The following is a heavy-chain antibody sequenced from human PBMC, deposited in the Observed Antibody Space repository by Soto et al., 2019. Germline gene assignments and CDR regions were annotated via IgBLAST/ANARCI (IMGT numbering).Heavy chain of an antibody. CDR2: ISGSGSTI. CDR1: GFTFSDDY. D-gene: IGHD5-12*01. V-gene: IGHV3-11*01. CDR3: ASGACSGHDCYYDY. J-gene: IGHJ4*02. Sequence: QVQLVESGGGLVKPGGSLRLSCAASGFTFSDDYMTWIRQAPGKGLEWVSYISGSGSTIYNADSVKGRFTISRDNAKKSLYLQMNSLRAEDTAVYYCASGACSGHDCYYDYCGQGTLVTVSS.